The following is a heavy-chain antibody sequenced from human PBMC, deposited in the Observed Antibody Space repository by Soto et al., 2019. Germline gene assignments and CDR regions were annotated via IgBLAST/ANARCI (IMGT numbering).Heavy chain of an antibody. CDR1: GYTFTSYG. CDR2: ISAYNGNT. V-gene: IGHV1-18*01. D-gene: IGHD3-9*01. CDR3: ARGSFDYDILTGYYINWFDP. J-gene: IGHJ5*02. Sequence: ASAKVSCKASGYTFTSYGISWVRQAPGQGLEWMGWISAYNGNTNYAQKLQGRVTMTTDTSTSTAYMELRSLRSDDTAVYYCARGSFDYDILTGYYINWFDPWGQGTLVTVSS.